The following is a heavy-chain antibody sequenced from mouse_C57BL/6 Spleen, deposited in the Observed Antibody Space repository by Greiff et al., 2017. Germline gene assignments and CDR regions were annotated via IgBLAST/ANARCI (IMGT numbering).Heavy chain of an antibody. V-gene: IGHV1-69*01. CDR2: IDPSDSYT. Sequence: QVQLKEPGAELVMPGASVKLSCKASGYTFTSYWMYWVKQRPGQGLEWIGEIDPSDSYTNYNQKFKGKSTLTVDKSSSTAYMQLSSLTSEDSAVYYCARCYYGSSWYFDVWGTGTTVTVSS. CDR1: GYTFTSYW. J-gene: IGHJ1*03. D-gene: IGHD1-1*01. CDR3: ARCYYGSSWYFDV.